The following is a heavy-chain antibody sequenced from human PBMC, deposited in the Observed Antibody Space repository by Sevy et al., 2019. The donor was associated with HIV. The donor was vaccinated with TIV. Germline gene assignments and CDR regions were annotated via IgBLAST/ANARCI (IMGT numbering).Heavy chain of an antibody. D-gene: IGHD2-2*01. J-gene: IGHJ6*02. V-gene: IGHV1-8*01. Sequence: ASVKVSCKASGYTFTSYDINWVRQATGQGLEWMGWMNPNSGNTGYAQKFQGRVTMTRNTSISTAYMELSSLRSEDTAVYYCARIGYCSSTSCSHYYYYGMDVWGQGTTVTVSS. CDR1: GYTFTSYD. CDR3: ARIGYCSSTSCSHYYYYGMDV. CDR2: MNPNSGNT.